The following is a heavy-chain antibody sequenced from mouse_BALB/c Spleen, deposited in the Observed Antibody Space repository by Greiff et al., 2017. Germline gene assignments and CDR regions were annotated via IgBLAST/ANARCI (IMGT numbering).Heavy chain of an antibody. CDR1: GFNIKDSY. D-gene: IGHD2-13*01. Sequence: VQLQQSGAELVKPGASVKLSCTASGFNIKDSYMHWVKQRPEQGLEWIGRIDPANGNTKYDPKFQGKATITADTSSNTAYLQLSSLTSEDSAVYYCARRYDSYYAMDYWGQGTSVTVSS. V-gene: IGHV14-3*02. J-gene: IGHJ4*01. CDR3: ARRYDSYYAMDY. CDR2: IDPANGNT.